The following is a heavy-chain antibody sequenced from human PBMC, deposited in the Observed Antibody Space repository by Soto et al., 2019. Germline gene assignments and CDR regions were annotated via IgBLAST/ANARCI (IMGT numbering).Heavy chain of an antibody. CDR2: IIPIFGTA. Sequence: QVQLVQSGAEVKKPGSSVKVSCKASGGTFSSYAISWVRQAPGQGLEWMGGIIPIFGTANYAQKFQGRVTITADESTSTADMELSSLRSEDTAVYYCARESAVRSSRFDAFDIWGQGTMVTVSS. CDR3: ARESAVRSSRFDAFDI. CDR1: GGTFSSYA. V-gene: IGHV1-69*01. D-gene: IGHD1-1*01. J-gene: IGHJ3*02.